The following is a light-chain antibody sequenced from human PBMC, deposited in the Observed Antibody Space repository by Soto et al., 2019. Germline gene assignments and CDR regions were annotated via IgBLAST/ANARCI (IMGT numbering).Light chain of an antibody. CDR3: QQYNSYWT. V-gene: IGKV1-5*03. CDR1: QSIRSW. J-gene: IGKJ1*01. CDR2: KAS. Sequence: DIPMTQSPSTLSASVGDRVTITCRASQSIRSWLAWYQQKPGKAPKLLIYKASSLDSGVPSRFNGSGSGTEFTLTISRLQPDDFATYYCQQYNSYWTFGQGTKVEIK.